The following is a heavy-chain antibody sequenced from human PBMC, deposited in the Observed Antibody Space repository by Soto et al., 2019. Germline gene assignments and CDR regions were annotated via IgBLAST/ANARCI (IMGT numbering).Heavy chain of an antibody. V-gene: IGHV4-30-2*01. J-gene: IGHJ5*02. D-gene: IGHD1-26*01. CDR2: IYHSGST. CDR1: GGSISSGGYS. Sequence: SETLSLTCAVSGGSISSGGYSWSWIRQPPGKGLEWIGYIYHSGSTYYNPSLKSRVTISVDRSKNQFSLKLSSVTALDTAVYYCARVLGEPGDNWSDPCGQGTLVTVSS. CDR3: ARVLGEPGDNWSDP.